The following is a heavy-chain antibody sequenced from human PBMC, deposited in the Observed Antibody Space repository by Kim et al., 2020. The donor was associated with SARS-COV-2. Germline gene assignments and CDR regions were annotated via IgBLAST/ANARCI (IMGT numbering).Heavy chain of an antibody. J-gene: IGHJ3*02. V-gene: IGHV3-48*03. Sequence: GGSLRLSCAASGFTFSSYEMNWVRQAPGKGLEWVSYISSSGSTIYYADSVKGRFTISRDNAKNSLYLQMNSLRAEDTAVYYCAREWQLVYAFDIWGQGTMVTVSS. CDR1: GFTFSSYE. CDR3: AREWQLVYAFDI. D-gene: IGHD6-6*01. CDR2: ISSSGSTI.